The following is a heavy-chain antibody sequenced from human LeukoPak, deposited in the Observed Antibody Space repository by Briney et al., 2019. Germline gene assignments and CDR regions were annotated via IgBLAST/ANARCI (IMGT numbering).Heavy chain of an antibody. Sequence: GGSLRLSCAASGFSFNNYVMSWVRQAPGKGLEWVSAISGDGARTYYADSVKGRFTISRDSSKNTLDLQMNSLRAEDTAIYYCAKTVVVVTFRFDSWGQGSLVTVSS. CDR3: AKTVVVVTFRFDS. V-gene: IGHV3-23*01. D-gene: IGHD2-15*01. CDR2: ISGDGART. CDR1: GFSFNNYV. J-gene: IGHJ4*02.